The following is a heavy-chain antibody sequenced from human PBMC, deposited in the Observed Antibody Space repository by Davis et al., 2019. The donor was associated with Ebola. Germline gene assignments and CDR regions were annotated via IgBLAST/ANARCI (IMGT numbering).Heavy chain of an antibody. CDR3: ARAVNYYYYGMDV. D-gene: IGHD4-17*01. CDR2: ISSSSSYI. Sequence: PGGSLRLSCAASGFTFSSYSMNWVRQAPGKGLEWVSSISSSSSYIYYADSVKGQFTISRDNAKNSLYLQMNSLRAEDTAVYYCARAVNYYYYGMDVWGKGTTVTVSS. J-gene: IGHJ6*04. V-gene: IGHV3-21*01. CDR1: GFTFSSYS.